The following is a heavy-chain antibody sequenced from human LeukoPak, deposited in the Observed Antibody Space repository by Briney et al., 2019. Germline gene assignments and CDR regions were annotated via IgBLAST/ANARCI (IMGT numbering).Heavy chain of an antibody. CDR3: ARLPRSEPYCSSTSCDGYYYYYMDV. V-gene: IGHV4-4*09. J-gene: IGHJ6*03. CDR2: IYTSGTT. D-gene: IGHD2-2*01. CDR1: GGSISSYY. Sequence: SENLSLTCTVSGGSISSYYWSWIRQPPGKGLEWIVYIYTSGTTNYNPSLKSRVTTTVDTSKNQFSLRLSSVTAADTAVYYCARLPRSEPYCSSTSCDGYYYYYMDVWGKGTTVTVPS.